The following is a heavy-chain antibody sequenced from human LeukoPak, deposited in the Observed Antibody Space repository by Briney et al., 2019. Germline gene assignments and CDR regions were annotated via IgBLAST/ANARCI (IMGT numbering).Heavy chain of an antibody. CDR3: AKDSKWLRLSGLFDY. CDR2: ISYDGSNK. J-gene: IGHJ4*02. V-gene: IGHV3-30*18. D-gene: IGHD5-12*01. Sequence: GGSLRLSCAASGFTFSSYGMHWVRQAPGKGLEWVAVISYDGSNKYYADSVKGRFTISRDNSKNTLYLQMNSPRAEDTAVYYCAKDSKWLRLSGLFDYWGQGTLVTVSS. CDR1: GFTFSSYG.